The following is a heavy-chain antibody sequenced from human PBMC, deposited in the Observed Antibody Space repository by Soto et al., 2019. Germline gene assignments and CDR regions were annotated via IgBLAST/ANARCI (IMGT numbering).Heavy chain of an antibody. CDR2: IYYSGST. J-gene: IGHJ3*02. CDR3: ARDLGYCSGGSCYSYDAFDI. V-gene: IGHV4-30-4*01. Sequence: SETLSLTCTVSGGSISSGDYYWSWIRQPPGKGLEWIGYIYYSGSTYYNPSLKSRVTISIDTSKNQLSLKLRSVTAADTAVYYCARDLGYCSGGSCYSYDAFDIWGQGTMVTVSS. CDR1: GGSISSGDYY. D-gene: IGHD2-15*01.